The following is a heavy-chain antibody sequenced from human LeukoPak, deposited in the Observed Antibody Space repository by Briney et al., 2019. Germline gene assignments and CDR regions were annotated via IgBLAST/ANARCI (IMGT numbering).Heavy chain of an antibody. V-gene: IGHV3-74*01. J-gene: IGHJ4*02. CDR3: ARSMYCGGDCYYYFDY. CDR2: INSDGTII. Sequence: GGSLRLSCAASGFTSSSYWMSWVRQAPGKGLVWVSRINSDGTIICYADSVKGGFTISRDNDKNTLYLQMNSLRADDAAVYYCARSMYCGGDCYYYFDYWGQGTLVTVAS. CDR1: GFTSSSYW. D-gene: IGHD2-21*02.